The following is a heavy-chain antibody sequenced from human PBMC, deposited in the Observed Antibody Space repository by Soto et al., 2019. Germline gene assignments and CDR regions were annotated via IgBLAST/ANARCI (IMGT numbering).Heavy chain of an antibody. CDR3: ARCVQGHVDY. J-gene: IGHJ4*02. CDR2: ITSDTKTI. Sequence: EVQLVESGGDLVQREGSLRLSCVASGFTFSVYSMNWVRQAPGKGLEWFSYITSDTKTIKYADSVKGRFTIPRDKAKNPAYLQINSLGDEDTAGYYCARCVQGHVDYWGQGPVVHVSS. V-gene: IGHV3-48*02. CDR1: GFTFSVYS.